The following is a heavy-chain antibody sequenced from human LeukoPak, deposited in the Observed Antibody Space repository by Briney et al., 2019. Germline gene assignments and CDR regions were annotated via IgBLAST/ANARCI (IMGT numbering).Heavy chain of an antibody. CDR2: IYYGGST. J-gene: IGHJ4*02. D-gene: IGHD2-2*01. Sequence: PSETLSLTCTVSGGSISSGDYYWIWIRQPPGKGLEWIGYIYYGGSTYYNPSLKSRVTISVDTSKNQFSLKLSSVTAADTAVYYCAREDIVVVPAAPPIKFFDYWGQGTLVTVSS. CDR1: GGSISSGDYY. CDR3: AREDIVVVPAAPPIKFFDY. V-gene: IGHV4-30-4*08.